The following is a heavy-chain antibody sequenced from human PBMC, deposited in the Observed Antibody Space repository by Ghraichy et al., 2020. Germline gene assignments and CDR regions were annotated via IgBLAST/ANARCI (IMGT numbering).Heavy chain of an antibody. V-gene: IGHV3-15*01. J-gene: IGHJ6*02. CDR3: TTTRACSGGSCYLYYYYGMDV. CDR1: GFTFSNAW. Sequence: GGSLRLSCAASGFTFSNAWMSWVRQAPGKGLEWVGRIKSKTDGGTTDYAAPVKGRFTISRDDSKNTLYLQMNSLKTEDTAVYYCTTTRACSGGSCYLYYYYGMDVWGQGTTSPSP. D-gene: IGHD2-15*01. CDR2: IKSKTDGGTT.